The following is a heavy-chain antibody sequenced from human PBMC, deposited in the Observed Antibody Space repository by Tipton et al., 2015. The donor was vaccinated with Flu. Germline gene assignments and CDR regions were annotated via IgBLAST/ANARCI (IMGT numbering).Heavy chain of an antibody. D-gene: IGHD1-26*01. Sequence: LSLTCAVYGGSFSGYYWSWIRQPPGKGLEWIGEINHSGSTNYNPSLKSRVTISVDTSKNQFSLKLSSVTAADTAVYYCARGHKWDYWGQGTLVTVSS. CDR3: ARGHKWDY. CDR1: GGSFSGYY. V-gene: IGHV4-34*01. J-gene: IGHJ4*02. CDR2: INHSGST.